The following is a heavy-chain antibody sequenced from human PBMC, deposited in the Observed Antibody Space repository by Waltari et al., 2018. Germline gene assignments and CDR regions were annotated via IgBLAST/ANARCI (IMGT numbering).Heavy chain of an antibody. Sequence: QVQLQQWGAGLLKPSEPVSLTCGVHTGSFSRYFWTWSRQPPGKGLEWIGEVNHVGLTNYNPSLKSRVTISVDTSKNHFSLELSSVTAADTAVYYCARGNYDILTGYPFDFWGQGTLVTVSS. CDR1: TGSFSRYF. CDR3: ARGNYDILTGYPFDF. V-gene: IGHV4-34*01. D-gene: IGHD3-9*01. CDR2: VNHVGLT. J-gene: IGHJ4*02.